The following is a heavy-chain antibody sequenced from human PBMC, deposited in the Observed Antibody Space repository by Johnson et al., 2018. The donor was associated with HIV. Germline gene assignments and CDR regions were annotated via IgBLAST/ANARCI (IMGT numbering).Heavy chain of an antibody. CDR1: GFTVISNH. CDR2: IYSGDST. Sequence: GLIQPGGSLRLSCVASGFTVISNHMSWVRQAPGKGLEWVSVIYSGDSTNYADSVTGRFTISRDNSKNTLYLQMNSLRAEDTAVYYCARGEQWSLLGAFDIWGQGIMVTVSS. D-gene: IGHD6-19*01. V-gene: IGHV3-53*01. J-gene: IGHJ3*02. CDR3: ARGEQWSLLGAFDI.